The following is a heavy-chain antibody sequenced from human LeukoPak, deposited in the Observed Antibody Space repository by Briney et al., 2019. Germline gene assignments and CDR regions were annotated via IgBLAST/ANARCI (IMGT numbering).Heavy chain of an antibody. CDR3: ARDTVAATDY. Sequence: GGSLRLSCAASGFTFSSSWMSWVRQAPGKGLEWVTNIKPDGSEKYYVDSVKGRFTISRDNAKKSLYLQMNSLRAEDTALYYCARDTVAATDYWGQGTLVTVSS. D-gene: IGHD1-26*01. V-gene: IGHV3-7*01. J-gene: IGHJ4*02. CDR2: IKPDGSEK. CDR1: GFTFSSSW.